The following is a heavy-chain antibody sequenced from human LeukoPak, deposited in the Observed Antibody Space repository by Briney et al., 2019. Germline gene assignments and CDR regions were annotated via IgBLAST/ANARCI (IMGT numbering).Heavy chain of an antibody. V-gene: IGHV1-24*01. CDR1: GYTLTELS. Sequence: ASVKVSCKVSGYTLTELSMHWVRQAPGKGLGWMGGFDPEDGETIYAQKFQGRVTMTEDTSTDTAYMELSSLRSEDTAVYYCATDVAVAGKYYFDYWGQGTLVTVSS. D-gene: IGHD6-19*01. CDR2: FDPEDGET. J-gene: IGHJ4*02. CDR3: ATDVAVAGKYYFDY.